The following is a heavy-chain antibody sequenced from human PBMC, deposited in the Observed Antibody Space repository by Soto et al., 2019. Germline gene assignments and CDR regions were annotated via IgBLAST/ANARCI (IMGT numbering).Heavy chain of an antibody. Sequence: GESLKISCKASGYSFTTYWIAGVRQMPGKGLEWMGIINPGDSDISYSPSFQGQVTISADNSISTAYLQWSSLKASGTAMYYCARHEQFYYYYYGMDVWGQGTAVTVSS. CDR2: INPGDSDI. D-gene: IGHD4-4*01. CDR3: ARHEQFYYYYYGMDV. V-gene: IGHV5-51*01. CDR1: GYSFTTYW. J-gene: IGHJ6*02.